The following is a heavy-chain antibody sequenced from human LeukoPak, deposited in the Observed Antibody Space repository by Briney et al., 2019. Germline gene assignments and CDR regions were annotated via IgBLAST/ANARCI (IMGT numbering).Heavy chain of an antibody. CDR2: INPNSGGT. CDR3: ARGLYYYDSSGYYYDAFDI. CDR1: GYTFTGYY. J-gene: IGHJ3*02. V-gene: IGHV1-2*02. D-gene: IGHD3-22*01. Sequence: GASVKVSCKASGYTFTGYYMHWVRQAPGQGLGWMGWINPNSGGTNYAQKFQGRVTMTRDTSISTAYMELSRLRSDDTAVYYCARGLYYYDSSGYYYDAFDIWGQGTMVTVSS.